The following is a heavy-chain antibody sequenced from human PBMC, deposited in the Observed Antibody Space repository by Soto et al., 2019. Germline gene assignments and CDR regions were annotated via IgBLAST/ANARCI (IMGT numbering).Heavy chain of an antibody. Sequence: SETLSFTCTVSGGSISGYYWSWIRQPPGKGLEWIGCIYYSGSTNYNPSLKSRVTISVDTSKSQFSLKLSSVTAADTAVYYCARFYGSGWERRFDYWGQGTLVTVS. CDR1: GGSISGYY. CDR2: IYYSGST. D-gene: IGHD6-19*01. J-gene: IGHJ4*02. V-gene: IGHV4-59*01. CDR3: ARFYGSGWERRFDY.